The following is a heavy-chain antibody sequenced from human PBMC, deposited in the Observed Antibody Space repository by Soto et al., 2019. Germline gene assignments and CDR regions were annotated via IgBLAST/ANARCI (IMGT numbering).Heavy chain of an antibody. Sequence: QVQLVQSGAEVKKPGASVKVSCKASGYTFTSYDINWVRQATGQGLEWMGRMNPNSGKTGYAQKFQRRVTMTRNTSISTAYMELSSLRSEDTAVYYCAAGMYYDILTGYYKAWCDPWVQGTLVTVSS. CDR3: AAGMYYDILTGYYKAWCDP. CDR2: MNPNSGKT. D-gene: IGHD3-9*01. V-gene: IGHV1-8*01. CDR1: GYTFTSYD. J-gene: IGHJ5*02.